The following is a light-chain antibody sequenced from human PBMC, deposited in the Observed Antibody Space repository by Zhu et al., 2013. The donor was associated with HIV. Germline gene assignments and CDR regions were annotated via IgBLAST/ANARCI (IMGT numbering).Light chain of an antibody. J-gene: IGKJ2*01. CDR2: GAS. CDR3: QQSHSVPYT. V-gene: IGKV1-39*01. CDR1: QSISSY. Sequence: DIQLTQSPSSLSASVGDRVTITCRASQSISSYLNWFQQKLGKGPKLLIYGASTLESGVPSRFSGSGSGTEFTLTISSLQPEDFATYHCQQSHSVPYTFGQGYQAGD.